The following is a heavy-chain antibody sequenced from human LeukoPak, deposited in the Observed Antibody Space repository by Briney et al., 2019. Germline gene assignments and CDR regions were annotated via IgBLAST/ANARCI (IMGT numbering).Heavy chain of an antibody. CDR1: GGSISSGDYY. CDR3: ASSRRYYYDSSGYYAFDI. D-gene: IGHD3-22*01. Sequence: SQTLSLTCTVSGGSISSGDYYWSWIRQPPGKGLEWIEYIYYSGSTYYNPSLKSRVTISVDTSKIHFSLKLSSVTAADTALYYCASSRRYYYDSSGYYAFDIWGQGTMVTVSS. V-gene: IGHV4-30-4*08. J-gene: IGHJ3*02. CDR2: IYYSGST.